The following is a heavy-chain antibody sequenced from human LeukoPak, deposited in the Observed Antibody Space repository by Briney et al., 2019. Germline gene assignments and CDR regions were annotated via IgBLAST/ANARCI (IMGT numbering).Heavy chain of an antibody. D-gene: IGHD3-9*01. V-gene: IGHV1-24*01. Sequence: ASVKVSCKVSGYTLTKLSMHWVRQAPGKGLEWMGGFDPENGETIYAQKFQGRVTMTEDTSTDPAYMELSSLRSEDTAVYYCATILTGYWMYYFDYWGQGTLVTVSS. J-gene: IGHJ4*02. CDR2: FDPENGET. CDR1: GYTLTKLS. CDR3: ATILTGYWMYYFDY.